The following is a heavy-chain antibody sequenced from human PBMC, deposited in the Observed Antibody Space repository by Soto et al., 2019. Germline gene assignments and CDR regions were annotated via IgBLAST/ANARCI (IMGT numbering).Heavy chain of an antibody. V-gene: IGHV1-18*01. CDR1: GYTFTSYG. D-gene: IGHD2-15*01. Sequence: ASVKVSCKASGYTFTSYGISLVRQAPGQGLEWMGWISAYNGNTNYAQKLQGRVTMTTDTSTSTAYMELRSLRSDDTAVYYCARDLCSSGYCYNKRRPHLTPNFDYWGQGTLVTVSS. J-gene: IGHJ4*02. CDR2: ISAYNGNT. CDR3: ARDLCSSGYCYNKRRPHLTPNFDY.